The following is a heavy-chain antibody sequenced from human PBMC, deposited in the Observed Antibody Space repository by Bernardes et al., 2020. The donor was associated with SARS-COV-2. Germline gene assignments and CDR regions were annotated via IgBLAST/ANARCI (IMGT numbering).Heavy chain of an antibody. CDR3: ARDPRVGATDFFDY. CDR2: ISSGSSPI. J-gene: IGHJ4*02. CDR1: GFTFSSFA. Sequence: SLRLSCAASGFTFSSFAMAWVRQAPGKGLEWISYISSGSSPIYYADSVKGRFIISRDNTRNSLYLQMSSLRAEDTAVYYCARDPRVGATDFFDYWGQGTLVTVSS. D-gene: IGHD1-26*01. V-gene: IGHV3-48*03.